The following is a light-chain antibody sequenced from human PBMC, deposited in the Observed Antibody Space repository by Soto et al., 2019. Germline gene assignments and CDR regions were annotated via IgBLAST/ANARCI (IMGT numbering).Light chain of an antibody. J-gene: IGKJ4*01. Sequence: EIVLTQSPGTLSLSPGQRATLSCRASQSVSSSSLAWYQQRPGQAPRLLIYGASRRATGIPDRFSGSGSGTDFTLTISSLESEDFAIYYCQQRANWPLTFGGGTKVEIK. CDR3: QQRANWPLT. V-gene: IGKV3D-20*02. CDR1: QSVSSSS. CDR2: GAS.